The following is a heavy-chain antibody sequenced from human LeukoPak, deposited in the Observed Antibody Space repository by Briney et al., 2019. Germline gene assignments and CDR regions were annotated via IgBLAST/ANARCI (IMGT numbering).Heavy chain of an antibody. V-gene: IGHV3-20*04. CDR2: ITWNGAST. Sequence: PGGSLRLSCAASGLTFDDYGMSWVRQAPGKGLEWVTGITWNGASTGFADSVKGRFTISRDNAKDMLYLQMDSLRVEDTAIYYCARGPSVLGAIDNWGQGTLVAVSS. D-gene: IGHD3-10*01. CDR3: ARGPSVLGAIDN. J-gene: IGHJ4*02. CDR1: GLTFDDYG.